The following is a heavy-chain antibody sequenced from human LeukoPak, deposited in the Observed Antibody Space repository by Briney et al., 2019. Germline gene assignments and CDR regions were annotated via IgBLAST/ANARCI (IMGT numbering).Heavy chain of an antibody. Sequence: PGGSLRLSCAASGFTVSSNYMSWVRQAPGKGLEWVSVIYSGGSTYYADSVKGRFTISRDNAKNTLYLQMNSLSAEDTGLYYCVRDPRGDGSSTFGYWGQGTLVTVSS. D-gene: IGHD1-26*01. J-gene: IGHJ4*02. CDR2: IYSGGST. CDR1: GFTVSSNY. V-gene: IGHV3-53*01. CDR3: VRDPRGDGSSTFGY.